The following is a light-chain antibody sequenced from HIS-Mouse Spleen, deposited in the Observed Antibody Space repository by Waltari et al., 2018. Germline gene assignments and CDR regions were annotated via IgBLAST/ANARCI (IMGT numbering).Light chain of an antibody. CDR1: SSDFGGYNY. V-gene: IGLV2-11*01. CDR2: DVS. Sequence: QSALTQPASVSGSPGQSVTIPCTGTSSDFGGYNYVSWYQRHPGKAPKLMIYDVSKRPSGVPDRFSGSKSGNTASLTISGLQAEDEADYYCCSYAGSYTLVFGGGTKLTVL. J-gene: IGLJ2*01. CDR3: CSYAGSYTLV.